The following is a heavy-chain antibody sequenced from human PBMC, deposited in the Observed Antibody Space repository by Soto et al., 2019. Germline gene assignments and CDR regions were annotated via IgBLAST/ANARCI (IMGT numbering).Heavy chain of an antibody. Sequence: GGSLRLSCAASGFTFSGSAMHWVRQASGKGLEWVDRIRSKANSYATAYAASVKGRFTISRDDSKNTAYLQMNSLKTEDTAVYYCTVHLGELSPRDYWGQGTLVTVSS. V-gene: IGHV3-73*01. J-gene: IGHJ4*02. CDR1: GFTFSGSA. D-gene: IGHD3-16*02. CDR2: IRSKANSYAT. CDR3: TVHLGELSPRDY.